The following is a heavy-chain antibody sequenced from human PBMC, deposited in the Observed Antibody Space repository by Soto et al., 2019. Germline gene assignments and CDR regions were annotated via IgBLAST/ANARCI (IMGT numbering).Heavy chain of an antibody. CDR1: GFTFSTAW. J-gene: IGHJ6*02. V-gene: IGHV3-15*07. D-gene: IGHD5-12*01. Sequence: EVQLVESGGGLVKPGGSLRLSCAASGFTFSTAWMNWVRQAPGKGLEWVGRIKSKTDGGTTDYAAPVKGRFTISRDDSKNTLYLQMNSLKTEDTAVYYCTADYDLYYGMDVWGQGTTVTVSS. CDR2: IKSKTDGGTT. CDR3: TADYDLYYGMDV.